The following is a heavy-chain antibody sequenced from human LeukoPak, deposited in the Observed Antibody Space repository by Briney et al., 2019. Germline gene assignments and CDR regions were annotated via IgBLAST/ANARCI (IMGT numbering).Heavy chain of an antibody. CDR3: ARRTTSGVDAFDI. V-gene: IGHV4-38-2*01. CDR1: GYSISSGYY. CDR2: IYHSGST. Sequence: SETLSLTCAVSGYSISSGYYWGWIRRPPGKGLEWIGTIYHSGSTYYNPSLKSRVTISVDTSKNQFSLKLSSVTAADTAVYYCARRTTSGVDAFDIWGQGTMVTVSS. D-gene: IGHD1-1*01. J-gene: IGHJ3*02.